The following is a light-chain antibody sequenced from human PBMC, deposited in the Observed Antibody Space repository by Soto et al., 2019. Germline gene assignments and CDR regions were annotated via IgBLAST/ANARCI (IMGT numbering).Light chain of an antibody. Sequence: DIQMTQSPSTLSASVGDRVTITCRASQSISSRLAWYQQKPGKAPKLLIYKASSLESGVPSRFSGSGSGTEFTLTISSLQPDDFATYYCQQYNSYSWTFGQGTKGEIK. CDR3: QQYNSYSWT. CDR2: KAS. J-gene: IGKJ1*01. CDR1: QSISSR. V-gene: IGKV1-5*03.